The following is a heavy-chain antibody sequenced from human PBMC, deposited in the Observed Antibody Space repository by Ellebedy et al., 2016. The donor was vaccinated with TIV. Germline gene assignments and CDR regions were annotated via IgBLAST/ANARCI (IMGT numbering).Heavy chain of an antibody. CDR1: GFSLTTSDVA. V-gene: IGHV2-5*02. J-gene: IGHJ2*01. CDR2: IYGDDDK. D-gene: IGHD2-8*01. CDR3: AHREKMGPDAWYFDL. Sequence: SGPTLVKPTQTLTLTCTFSGFSLTTSDVAVGWIRQPPGKALEWPALIYGDDDKHYSPSLKSRLNITKDTSKNQVVLTMANMDPVDTATYYCAHREKMGPDAWYFDLWGRGTLVTVSS.